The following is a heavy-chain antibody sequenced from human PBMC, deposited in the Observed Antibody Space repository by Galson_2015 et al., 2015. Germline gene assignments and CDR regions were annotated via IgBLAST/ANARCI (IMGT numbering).Heavy chain of an antibody. V-gene: IGHV3-33*08. D-gene: IGHD6-13*01. CDR1: GFTFSSYG. CDR3: ATHPSKGVSWLDY. Sequence: SLRLSCAASGFTFSSYGMHWVRQAPGKGLEWVAVIWYDGSNKYYADSVKGRFTIPRDNSKNTLYLKMNSLRAEDTAVYYCATHPSKGVSWLDYWGQGTLVTVSS. J-gene: IGHJ4*02. CDR2: IWYDGSNK.